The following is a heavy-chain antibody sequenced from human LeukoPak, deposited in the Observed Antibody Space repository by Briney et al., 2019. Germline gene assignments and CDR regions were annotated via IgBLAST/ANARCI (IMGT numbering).Heavy chain of an antibody. J-gene: IGHJ6*02. CDR3: ARNRPSSDGDYYYYYGMDV. CDR2: IYYSGST. Sequence: SETLSLTCTVSGGSISSSSYYWGWIRQPPGKGLEWIGSIYYSGSTYYNPSLKSRVTISVDTSKNQFSLKLSSVTAADTAVYYCARNRPSSDGDYYYYYGMDVWGQGTTVTVSS. CDR1: GGSISSSSYY. D-gene: IGHD6-19*01. V-gene: IGHV4-39*07.